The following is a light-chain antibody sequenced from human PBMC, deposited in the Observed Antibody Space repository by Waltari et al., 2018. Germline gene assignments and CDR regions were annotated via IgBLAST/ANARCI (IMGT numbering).Light chain of an antibody. J-gene: IGLJ2*01. CDR2: DVS. CDR1: SSTVGGDNY. Sequence: QSALTQPASVSGSPGQSTTISCTGTSSTVGGDNYVSWYQQHPGKAPKPMIYDVSNRPSGVSNRFSGSKSGNTASLTISGLQAEDEADYYCSSYTSSSKVFGGGTKLTVL. V-gene: IGLV2-14*03. CDR3: SSYTSSSKV.